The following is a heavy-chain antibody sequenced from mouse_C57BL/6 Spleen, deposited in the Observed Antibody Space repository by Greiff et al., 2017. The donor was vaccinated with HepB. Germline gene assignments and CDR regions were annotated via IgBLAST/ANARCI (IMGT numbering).Heavy chain of an antibody. CDR3: ARGGYSYFDY. V-gene: IGHV5-16*01. J-gene: IGHJ2*01. Sequence: EVKLMESEGGLVQPGSSMKLSCTASGFTFSDYYMAWVRQVPEKGLEWVANINYDGSSTYYLDSLKSRFIISRDNAKNILYLQMSSLKSEDTATYYCARGGYSYFDYWGQGTTLTVSS. CDR2: INYDGSST. D-gene: IGHD2-3*01. CDR1: GFTFSDYY.